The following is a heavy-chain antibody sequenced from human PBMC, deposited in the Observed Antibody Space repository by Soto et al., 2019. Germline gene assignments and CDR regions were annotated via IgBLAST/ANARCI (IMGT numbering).Heavy chain of an antibody. CDR1: GFTFSSYG. Sequence: LRLSCAASGFTFSSYGMHWVRQAPGKGLEWVAVISYDGSNKYYADSVKGRFTISRDNSKNTLYLQMNSLRAEDTAVYYCAKDPQWRQYYYYYYMDVWGKGTTVTVSS. D-gene: IGHD6-19*01. V-gene: IGHV3-30*18. CDR2: ISYDGSNK. CDR3: AKDPQWRQYYYYYYMDV. J-gene: IGHJ6*03.